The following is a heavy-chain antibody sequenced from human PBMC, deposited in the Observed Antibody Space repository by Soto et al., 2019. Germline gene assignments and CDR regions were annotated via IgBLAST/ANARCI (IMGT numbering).Heavy chain of an antibody. J-gene: IGHJ4*02. D-gene: IGHD3-22*01. CDR1: GFTFSSYW. V-gene: IGHV3-74*01. CDR3: AKGDYYDSSGYSPFQDY. Sequence: GGSLRLSCAASGFTFSSYWMHWVRQAPGKGLVWVSRINSDGSSTSYADSVKGRFTISRDNAKNTLYLQMNSLRAEDTAVYYCAKGDYYDSSGYSPFQDYWGQGTLVTVFS. CDR2: INSDGSST.